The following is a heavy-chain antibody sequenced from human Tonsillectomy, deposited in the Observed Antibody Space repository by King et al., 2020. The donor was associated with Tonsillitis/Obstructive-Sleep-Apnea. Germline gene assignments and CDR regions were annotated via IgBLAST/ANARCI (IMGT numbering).Heavy chain of an antibody. J-gene: IGHJ3*02. Sequence: QLQESGPGLVKPSETLSLTCTVSGCSISSSSYYGGWIRQPPGKGLEWIGSIYYSGSTYYNPSLKRRVTISVDTSKNQFSLKLSSVTAADAAVYYCARLGDSGAFDIWGQGTMVTVSS. D-gene: IGHD2-21*01. CDR3: ARLGDSGAFDI. CDR1: GCSISSSSYY. CDR2: IYYSGST. V-gene: IGHV4-39*01.